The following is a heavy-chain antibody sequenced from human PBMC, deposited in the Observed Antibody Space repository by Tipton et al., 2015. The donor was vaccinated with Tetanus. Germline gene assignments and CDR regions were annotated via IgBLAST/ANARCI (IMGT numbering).Heavy chain of an antibody. CDR3: AKGLWYSSSSYFDY. V-gene: IGHV3-9*01. CDR1: GFTFDDYA. J-gene: IGHJ4*02. CDR2: ISWNSGSI. Sequence: SLRLSCAASGFTFDDYAMHWVRQAPGKGLEWVSGISWNSGSIGYADSVKGRFTISRDNAKNSLYLQMSSLRAEDTAVYYCAKGLWYSSSSYFDYWGQGTLVTVSS. D-gene: IGHD6-6*01.